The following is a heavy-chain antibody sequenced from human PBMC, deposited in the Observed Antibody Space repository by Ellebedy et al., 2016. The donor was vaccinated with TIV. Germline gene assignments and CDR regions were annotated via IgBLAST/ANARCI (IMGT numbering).Heavy chain of an antibody. Sequence: SETLSLXXTVSGGSISSYYWSWIRQPPGKGLEWIGYIYYSGSTNYNPSLKSRVTISVDTSKNQFSLKLSSVTAADTAVYYCARDGKYSSSSVYFDYWGQGTLVTVSS. CDR1: GGSISSYY. D-gene: IGHD6-6*01. J-gene: IGHJ4*02. CDR2: IYYSGST. V-gene: IGHV4-59*01. CDR3: ARDGKYSSSSVYFDY.